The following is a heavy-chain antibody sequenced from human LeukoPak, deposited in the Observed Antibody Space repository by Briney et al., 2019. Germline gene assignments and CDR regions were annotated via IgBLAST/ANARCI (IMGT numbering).Heavy chain of an antibody. J-gene: IGHJ4*02. V-gene: IGHV3-11*03. D-gene: IGHD1-26*01. CDR2: ISDDSYRT. CDR3: ASGLLFDY. Sequence: GGSLRLSCIASGFNFGGYYMGWIRQAPGKGLEWVSYISDDSYRTPYGDSVKGRFTISRDNSKNTLYLQMNSLRAEDTAVYYCASGLLFDYWGQGTLVTVSS. CDR1: GFNFGGYY.